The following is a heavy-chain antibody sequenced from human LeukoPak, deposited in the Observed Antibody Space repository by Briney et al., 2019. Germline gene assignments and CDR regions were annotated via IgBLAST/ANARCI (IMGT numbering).Heavy chain of an antibody. J-gene: IGHJ4*02. D-gene: IGHD5-18*01. V-gene: IGHV1-8*03. CDR1: GYTFTSYD. CDR3: ARAGQYSYGQIDY. CDR2: MNPNSGNT. Sequence: ASVKVSCKASGYTFTSYDINWVRQATRQGLGWMGWMNPNSGNTGYAQKFQGRVTITRNTSISTAYMELSSLRSEDTAVYYCARAGQYSYGQIDYWGQGTLVTVSS.